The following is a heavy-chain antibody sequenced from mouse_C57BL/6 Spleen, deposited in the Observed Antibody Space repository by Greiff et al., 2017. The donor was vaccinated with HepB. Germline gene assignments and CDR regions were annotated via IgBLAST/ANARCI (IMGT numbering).Heavy chain of an antibody. CDR3: ARDALYYGSSYGFDY. Sequence: EVKLVESGGGLVKPGGSLKLSCAASGFTFSSYAMSWVRQTPEKRLEWVATISDGGSYTYYPDNVKGRFTISRDNAKNNLYLQMSHLKSEDTAMYYCARDALYYGSSYGFDYWGQGTTLTVSS. CDR2: ISDGGSYT. D-gene: IGHD1-1*01. J-gene: IGHJ2*01. V-gene: IGHV5-4*01. CDR1: GFTFSSYA.